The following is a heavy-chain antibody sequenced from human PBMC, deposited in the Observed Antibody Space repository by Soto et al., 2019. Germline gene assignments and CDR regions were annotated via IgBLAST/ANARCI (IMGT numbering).Heavy chain of an antibody. CDR1: GGSISSSSYY. CDR3: ARIYCGGDCPPPAWFDP. CDR2: IYYSGST. J-gene: IGHJ5*02. D-gene: IGHD2-21*02. Sequence: PSETLSLTCTVSGGSISSSSYYWGWIRQPPGKGLEWIGSIYYSGSTYYNPSLKSRVTISVDTSKNQFSLKLSSVTAADTAVYYCARIYCGGDCPPPAWFDPWGQGTLVTVSS. V-gene: IGHV4-39*01.